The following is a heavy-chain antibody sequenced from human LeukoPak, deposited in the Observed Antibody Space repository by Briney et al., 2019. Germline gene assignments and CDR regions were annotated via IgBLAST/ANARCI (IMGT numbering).Heavy chain of an antibody. D-gene: IGHD6-19*01. V-gene: IGHV4-59*01. CDR3: ARLDSGWPYYFDY. J-gene: IGHJ4*02. CDR2: IYYSGST. CDR1: GGSISSYY. Sequence: PSETLSLTCTVSGGSISSYYWSWIRQPPGKGLEWIGYIYYSGSTNYNPSLKSRVTISVDTSKNQFSLKLSSVTAADTAVYYCARLDSGWPYYFDYWGQGTLVTVSS.